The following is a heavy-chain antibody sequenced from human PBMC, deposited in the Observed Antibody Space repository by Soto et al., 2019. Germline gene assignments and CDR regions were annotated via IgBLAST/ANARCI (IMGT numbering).Heavy chain of an antibody. V-gene: IGHV4-31*03. CDR3: ARDWGRSSSRWFDP. CDR1: GGSISSGGYY. J-gene: IGHJ5*02. Sequence: QVQLQESGPGLVKPSQTLSLTCTVSGGSISSGGYYWTWIRQHPGKGLEWIGYIYYSGSTYYNPSLKRRVTISVDTSKNQFSLRLSSVTAADTAVYYCARDWGRSSSRWFDPWGQGTLVTVSS. CDR2: IYYSGST. D-gene: IGHD6-13*01.